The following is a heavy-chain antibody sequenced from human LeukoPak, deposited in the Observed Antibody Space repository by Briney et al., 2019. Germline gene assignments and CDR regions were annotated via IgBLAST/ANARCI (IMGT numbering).Heavy chain of an antibody. CDR1: GFTFSTYW. CDR3: ARDLDWILFDY. V-gene: IGHV3-74*03. CDR2: IRPEGTTT. Sequence: GGSLRLSFPASGFTFSTYWMHWVRQAPGKGLVWVARIRPEGTTTAYADSVKGRFTISRDNAKNTLFLQMNSLSAEDTAVYYCARDLDWILFDYWGQGTLVTVSS. D-gene: IGHD3-9*01. J-gene: IGHJ4*02.